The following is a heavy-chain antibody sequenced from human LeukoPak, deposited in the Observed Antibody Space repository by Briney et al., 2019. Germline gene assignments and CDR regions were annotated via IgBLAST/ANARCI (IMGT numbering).Heavy chain of an antibody. CDR2: IKSKTDGGTT. J-gene: IGHJ4*02. V-gene: IGHV3-15*07. CDR3: TTDLLRSIVVETDY. Sequence: GGSLRLSCAASGFTFSNAWMNWVRQAPGKGLEWVGRIKSKTDGGTTDYAAPVKGRFTISRDDSKNTLYLQMNSLKTEDTAVYYCTTDLLRSIVVETDYWGQGTLVTVSS. D-gene: IGHD3-22*01. CDR1: GFTFSNAW.